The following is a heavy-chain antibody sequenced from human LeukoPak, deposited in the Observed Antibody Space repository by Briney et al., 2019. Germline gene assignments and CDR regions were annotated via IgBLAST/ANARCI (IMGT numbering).Heavy chain of an antibody. CDR1: GFTFNEYW. J-gene: IGHJ3*01. CDR2: INRDGGLT. V-gene: IGHV3-74*01. D-gene: IGHD6-13*01. Sequence: SGGSLRLSCAASGFTFNEYWMHWVRQAPRKGLAWVSHINRDGGLTNYADSVKGRFTISRDNARNTLYLQMNSLRADDTAIYFCAREEHRLAAAGTSAFDLGGQGTLVTVSP. CDR3: AREEHRLAAAGTSAFDL.